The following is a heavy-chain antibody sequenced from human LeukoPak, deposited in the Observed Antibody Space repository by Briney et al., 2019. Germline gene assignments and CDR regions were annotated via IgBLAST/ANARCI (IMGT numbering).Heavy chain of an antibody. Sequence: GSLRLSCAAPGFTFSNFWMSWVRQAPGKGLEWVANIKQDGSEEYYVDSVKGRFTISRDNAKNSLYLQMNSLRAEDTAVYYCAKRGYMYGTYDYWGQGTLVTVSS. CDR1: GFTFSNFW. J-gene: IGHJ4*02. CDR2: IKQDGSEE. V-gene: IGHV3-7*02. CDR3: AKRGYMYGTYDY. D-gene: IGHD5-18*01.